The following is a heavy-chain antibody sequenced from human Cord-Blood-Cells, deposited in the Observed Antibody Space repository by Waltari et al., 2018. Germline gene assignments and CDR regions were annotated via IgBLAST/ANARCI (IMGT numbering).Heavy chain of an antibody. CDR1: GYTFTSYG. CDR3: ARGPDYGDYWYFDL. J-gene: IGHJ2*01. D-gene: IGHD4-17*01. CDR2: ISAYYGNT. Sequence: SCKDTGYTFTSYGISWVRQAPGQGLEWMGWISAYYGNTNYAQKLQGRVTMTTDTSTSTAYMELRSLRSDDTDVYYCARGPDYGDYWYFDLWGRGTLVTVSS. V-gene: IGHV1-18*01.